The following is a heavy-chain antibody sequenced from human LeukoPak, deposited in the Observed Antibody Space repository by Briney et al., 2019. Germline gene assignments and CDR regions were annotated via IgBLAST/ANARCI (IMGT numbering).Heavy chain of an antibody. D-gene: IGHD5-18*01. CDR1: GFTFSRHS. CDR2: ISSSSSII. Sequence: GGSLRLSCVASGFTFSRHSMNWVRQAPGKGLEWVSYISSSSSIIHYADSVKGRFTISREDAKNSLFLQMNSLRAEDTAVYYCARGPDTVWGPLWGQGTLVTVSS. J-gene: IGHJ4*02. V-gene: IGHV3-48*01. CDR3: ARGPDTVWGPL.